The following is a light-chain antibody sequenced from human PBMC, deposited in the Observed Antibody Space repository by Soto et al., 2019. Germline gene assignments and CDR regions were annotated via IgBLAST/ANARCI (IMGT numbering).Light chain of an antibody. Sequence: EIVLTQSPGTLSLSPVERATLSCRASQSISSSFLAWYQQKRGQAPRLLIYAASSRATGVPDRFSGSGSGTDFTLTISRMEPGDFAVYYYQLYGNLPPMYTFGQGTQLEIK. V-gene: IGKV3-20*01. CDR2: AAS. CDR1: QSISSSF. CDR3: QLYGNLPPMYT. J-gene: IGKJ2*01.